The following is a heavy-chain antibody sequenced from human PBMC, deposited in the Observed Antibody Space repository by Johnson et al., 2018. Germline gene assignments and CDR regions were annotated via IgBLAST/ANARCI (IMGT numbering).Heavy chain of an antibody. Sequence: VQLVQSGGGLVQPGRSLRLSCVASGFNFNDFAMHWVRQVPGRGLEWVSGFSWNSAMIGYADSVKGRFTISRDNAKNTRYLQMASLRVEDTAVDFCSRGLYGAYVGSEYLQPWGQGTLVTVSS. CDR2: FSWNSAMI. CDR3: SRGLYGAYVGSEYLQP. D-gene: IGHD4-17*01. V-gene: IGHV3-9*01. J-gene: IGHJ1*01. CDR1: GFNFNDFA.